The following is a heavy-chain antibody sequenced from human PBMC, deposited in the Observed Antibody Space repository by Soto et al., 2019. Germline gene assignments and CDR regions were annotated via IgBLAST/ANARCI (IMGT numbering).Heavy chain of an antibody. CDR1: GYIFVNYG. CDR3: VMVDNYVTPTPQDV. CDR2: ISPYTGNT. Sequence: QVQLVQSGDEVKKPGASVKVSCKASGYIFVNYGIAWVRQAPGQGLEWMGWISPYTGNTHSATKVQGRLTMPTDTHTSTAYMDLGSQTSDDTAVYYCVMVDNYVTPTPQDVWGQGTTVTVSS. D-gene: IGHD3-16*01. J-gene: IGHJ6*02. V-gene: IGHV1-18*01.